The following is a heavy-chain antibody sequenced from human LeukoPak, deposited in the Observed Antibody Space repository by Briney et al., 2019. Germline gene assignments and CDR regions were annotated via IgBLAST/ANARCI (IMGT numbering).Heavy chain of an antibody. V-gene: IGHV4-39*01. D-gene: IGHD5-18*01. J-gene: IGHJ4*02. CDR1: GGSISSSSYY. CDR3: ARKAYTAMAARHHTTLDY. CDR2: TYYSGST. Sequence: SETLSLTCTVSGGSISSSSYYWGWIRQPPGKGLEWIGSTYYSGSTYYNPSLKSRVTISVDTSKNQFSLKLSSVTAADTAVYYCARKAYTAMAARHHTTLDYWGQGTLVTVSS.